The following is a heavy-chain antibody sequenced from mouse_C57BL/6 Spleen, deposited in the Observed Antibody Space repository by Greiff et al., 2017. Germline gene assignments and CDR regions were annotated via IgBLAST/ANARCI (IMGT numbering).Heavy chain of an antibody. CDR2: ISWDDDK. D-gene: IGHD2-5*01. Sequence: QVQLQECGPGILQSSQTLSLTCSFSGFTLSTSGMGVSWLRQPSGKGLEWLAHISWDDDKRYNPFLESLLTLSKDTSRNQVLLKITSVDTADTATYYCARRASNYGGGYAMDYWGQGTSVTVSS. J-gene: IGHJ4*01. CDR3: ARRASNYGGGYAMDY. V-gene: IGHV8-12*01. CDR1: GFTLSTSGMG.